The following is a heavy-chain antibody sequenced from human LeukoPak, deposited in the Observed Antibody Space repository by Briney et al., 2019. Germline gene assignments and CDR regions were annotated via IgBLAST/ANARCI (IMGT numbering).Heavy chain of an antibody. CDR1: GGSISSGSYY. V-gene: IGHV4-61*02. D-gene: IGHD2-21*01. CDR2: IYTSGST. CDR3: ALGDSLHWFDP. Sequence: PSETLSLTCTVSGGSISSGSYYWSWIRQPAGKGLEWIGRIYTSGSTNYNPSLKSRVTISVDTSKNQFSLKLSSVTAADTAVYYCALGDSLHWFDPWGQGTLVTVSS. J-gene: IGHJ5*02.